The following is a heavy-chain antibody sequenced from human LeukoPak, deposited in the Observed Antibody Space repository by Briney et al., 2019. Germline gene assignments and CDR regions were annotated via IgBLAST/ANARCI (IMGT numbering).Heavy chain of an antibody. V-gene: IGHV1-2*04. CDR3: ARAPYGTGSYYYYFDY. D-gene: IGHD3-10*01. Sequence: ASVKVSCKASGYTLTGYYMHWVRQAPGQGLEWMGWINPNSGGTNYAQKFQGWVTMTRDTSISTAYMELSRLRSDDTAVYYCARAPYGTGSYYYYFDYWGQGTLVTVSS. CDR1: GYTLTGYY. CDR2: INPNSGGT. J-gene: IGHJ4*02.